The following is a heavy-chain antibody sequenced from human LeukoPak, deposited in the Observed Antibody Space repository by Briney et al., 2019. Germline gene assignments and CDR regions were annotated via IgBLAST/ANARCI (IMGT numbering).Heavy chain of an antibody. Sequence: GESLKISCKGSGYSFTSDWIGWVRQMPGKGLEWMGIIYPGDSDTRYSPSFQGQVTISADKSISTAYLQWSSLKASDTAMYYCARISVVRGVIGYFDYWGQGTLVTVSS. V-gene: IGHV5-51*01. CDR1: GYSFTSDW. CDR2: IYPGDSDT. CDR3: ARISVVRGVIGYFDY. J-gene: IGHJ4*02. D-gene: IGHD3-10*01.